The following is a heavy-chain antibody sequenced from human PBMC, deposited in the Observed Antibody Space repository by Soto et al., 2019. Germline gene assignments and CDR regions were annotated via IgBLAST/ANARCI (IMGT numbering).Heavy chain of an antibody. CDR3: ASSPPAMVAPNI. CDR2: VYYSGST. J-gene: IGHJ4*02. D-gene: IGHD5-18*01. CDR1: GGSVSSYS. V-gene: IGHV4-59*02. Sequence: PSETLSLTCTVSGGSVSSYSWTWVRQPPGKGLEWIGYVYYSGSTHYNPSLKSRVTISLDTSKNQFSLKLTSVTAADTAMYFCASSPPAMVAPNIWGQGTRVTVS.